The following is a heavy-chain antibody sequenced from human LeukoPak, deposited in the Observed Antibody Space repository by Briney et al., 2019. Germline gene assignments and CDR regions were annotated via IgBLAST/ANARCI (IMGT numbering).Heavy chain of an antibody. CDR2: IYSGGST. J-gene: IGHJ6*02. Sequence: PGGSLRLSCAASGFTVNNNYMSWVRQAPGKGLEWVSVIYSGGSTYYADSAKGRFTISRDNSKNTVYLQMISLRAEDTAVYYCAREGEHYVGVEYYYYGMDVWGQGTTVTVSS. D-gene: IGHD1-26*01. CDR1: GFTVNNNY. CDR3: AREGEHYVGVEYYYYGMDV. V-gene: IGHV3-66*01.